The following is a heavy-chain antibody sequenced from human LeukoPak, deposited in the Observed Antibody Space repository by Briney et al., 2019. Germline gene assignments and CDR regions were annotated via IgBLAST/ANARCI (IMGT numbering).Heavy chain of an antibody. CDR1: GFTFSSYA. CDR2: ISGSGGST. J-gene: IGHJ4*02. CDR3: AKVNYGGYEYYFDY. Sequence: PGGSLRPSRAASGFTFSSYAMSWVRQAPGKGLEWVSAISGSGGSTYYADSVKGRFTISRDNSKNTLYLQMNSLRAEDTAVYYCAKVNYGGYEYYFDYWGQGTLVTVSS. V-gene: IGHV3-23*01. D-gene: IGHD4-17*01.